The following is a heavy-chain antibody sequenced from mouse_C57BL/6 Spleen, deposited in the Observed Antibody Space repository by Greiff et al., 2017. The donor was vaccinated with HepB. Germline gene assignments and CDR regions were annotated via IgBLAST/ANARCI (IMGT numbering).Heavy chain of an antibody. V-gene: IGHV1-72*01. J-gene: IGHJ3*01. Sequence: QVQLKQPGAELVKPGASVKLSCKASGYTFTSYWMHWVKQRPGRGLEWIGRIDPNSGGTKYNEKFKSKATLTVDKPSSTAYMQLSSLTSEDSAVYYCARIYDGYAWFAYWGQGTLVTVSA. CDR2: IDPNSGGT. CDR3: ARIYDGYAWFAY. D-gene: IGHD2-3*01. CDR1: GYTFTSYW.